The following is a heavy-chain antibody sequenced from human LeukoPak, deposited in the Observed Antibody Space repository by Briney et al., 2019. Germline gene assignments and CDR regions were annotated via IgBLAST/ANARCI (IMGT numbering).Heavy chain of an antibody. Sequence: SETLSLTCTVSGGSISNYYWSWIRQPPGKGLEWIGYIYYSGSTNYNPSLKSRVTISVDTSKNQFSLKLSSVTAADTAVYYCARRVVKVGSGSYYTYYFDYWGQGTLVTVSS. J-gene: IGHJ4*02. D-gene: IGHD3-10*01. CDR1: GGSISNYY. CDR2: IYYSGST. V-gene: IGHV4-59*12. CDR3: ARRVVKVGSGSYYTYYFDY.